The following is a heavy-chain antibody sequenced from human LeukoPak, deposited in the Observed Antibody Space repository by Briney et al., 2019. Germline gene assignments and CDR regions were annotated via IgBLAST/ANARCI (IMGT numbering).Heavy chain of an antibody. CDR1: GGTFSSYG. J-gene: IGHJ3*02. D-gene: IGHD3-10*01. V-gene: IGHV3-30*18. CDR2: ISYDGSNK. Sequence: GGSLRLSCAASGGTFSSYGRHWVRQAPGKGLEWVAVISYDGSNKYYADSVKGGFTISRDNSKTPLYLQMTSLRAEDTAVYYCAKEIRGLTMVRGVDAFDIWGQGTLVTVSS. CDR3: AKEIRGLTMVRGVDAFDI.